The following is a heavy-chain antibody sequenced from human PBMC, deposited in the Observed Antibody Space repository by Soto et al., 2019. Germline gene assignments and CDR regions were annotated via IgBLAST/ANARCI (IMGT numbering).Heavy chain of an antibody. V-gene: IGHV3-23*01. Sequence: EVQLLESGGGLVQPGESLRLSCAASGFTFSSYAMSWARQAPGKGLEWVSSIGVSSDAYYADSVKGRFTISRDNSRNTLYLQMNSLRAEDTALYYCAKNYSFDSWGQGTLVTVSS. CDR2: IGVSSDA. CDR3: AKNYSFDS. J-gene: IGHJ4*02. CDR1: GFTFSSYA.